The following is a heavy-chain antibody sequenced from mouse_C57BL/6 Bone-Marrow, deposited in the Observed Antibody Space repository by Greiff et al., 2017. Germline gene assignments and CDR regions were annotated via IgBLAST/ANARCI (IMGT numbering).Heavy chain of an antibody. V-gene: IGHV1-81*01. CDR1: GYTFTSYG. Sequence: VQVVESGAELARPGASVKLSCKASGYTFTSYGISWVKQRTGQGLEWIGEIYPRSGSTYYNEKFKGKATLTADKSSSTAYMELRSLTSEDSAVDYCARFINTVVPSDYWGQGTTLTVSS. J-gene: IGHJ2*01. D-gene: IGHD1-1*01. CDR3: ARFINTVVPSDY. CDR2: IYPRSGST.